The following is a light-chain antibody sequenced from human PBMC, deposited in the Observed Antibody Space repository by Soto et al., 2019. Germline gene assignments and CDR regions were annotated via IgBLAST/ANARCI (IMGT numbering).Light chain of an antibody. CDR3: QQYNNWPRT. V-gene: IGKV3-15*01. CDR2: GAS. CDR1: QSVSSQ. J-gene: IGKJ1*01. Sequence: EIVLTQSPATLSLSPGEKFSLPLRASQSVSSQLAWYQQKPGQAPRLLIYGASTRATGIPARFSGSGSGSEFTLTISSLQSEDFAVYYCQQYNNWPRTFGQGTKVDIK.